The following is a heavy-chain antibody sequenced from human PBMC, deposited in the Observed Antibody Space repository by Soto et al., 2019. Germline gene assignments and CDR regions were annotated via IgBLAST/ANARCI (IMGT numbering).Heavy chain of an antibody. CDR1: GFTFGDAW. J-gene: IGHJ5*02. CDR2: VKTKSEGETT. V-gene: IGHV3-15*07. CDR3: PTLGPS. Sequence: VQLVESGGGWVKPGGSLTLSCVASGFTFGDAWMNWVRQAAGKGLEWVGHVKTKSEGETTDYAAPVKGRFTIWRDDSTNTLYLPMNSLKSEDTGKYFCPTLGPSWGQGTQVTVSS. D-gene: IGHD3-10*01.